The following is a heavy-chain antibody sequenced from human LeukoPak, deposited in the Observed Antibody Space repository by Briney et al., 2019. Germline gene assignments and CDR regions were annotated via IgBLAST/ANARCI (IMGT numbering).Heavy chain of an antibody. D-gene: IGHD3-22*01. CDR3: ARGSHYYDSSGYD. CDR2: IWYDGSNK. CDR1: GFTFSSYG. J-gene: IGHJ4*02. Sequence: PGGSLRLSCAASGFTFSSYGMHWVRQAPGKGLEWVAVIWYDGSNKYYADSVKGRFTISRDNSKNTLYLQMNSLRAEDTAVYYCARGSHYYDSSGYDWGQGTLVTVSS. V-gene: IGHV3-33*01.